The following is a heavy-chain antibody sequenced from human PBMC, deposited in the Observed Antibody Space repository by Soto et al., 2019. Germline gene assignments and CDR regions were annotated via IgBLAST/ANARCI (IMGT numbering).Heavy chain of an antibody. CDR1: GFSLSTSGLG. Sequence: QITLKESGPTLVKPTQTLTLTCTFSGFSLSTSGLGVGWIRQPPGKALEWLALIYWDDDKRYSPSLKSRVTSTKDTSKNQVVLTMTNMDPVDTATYYCARTVAPRILDYWGQGTLVTVSS. D-gene: IGHD2-15*01. V-gene: IGHV2-5*02. J-gene: IGHJ4*02. CDR3: ARTVAPRILDY. CDR2: IYWDDDK.